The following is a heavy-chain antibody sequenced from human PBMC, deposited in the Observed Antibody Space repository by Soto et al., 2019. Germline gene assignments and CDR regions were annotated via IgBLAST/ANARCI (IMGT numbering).Heavy chain of an antibody. CDR2: INPNGGAT. D-gene: IGHD5-12*01. V-gene: IGHV1-2*02. CDR1: GDSFSAFY. J-gene: IGHJ6*03. Sequence: QVQLVQSGAEVKKPGASVKVSCKTSGDSFSAFYLHWVRQAPGQGLEWLGWINPNGGATKYAQKFRGRVAMTRDTSIRTAYLELSSPRSDDTAIYYCARESGGATATLDYYYFYMDVWGKGTTVTVSS. CDR3: ARESGGATATLDYYYFYMDV.